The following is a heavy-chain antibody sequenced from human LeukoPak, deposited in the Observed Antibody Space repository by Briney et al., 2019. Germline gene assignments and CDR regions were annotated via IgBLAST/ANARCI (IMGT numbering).Heavy chain of an antibody. D-gene: IGHD4-23*01. CDR2: IYHSGSN. Sequence: SETLSLTCAVSGGSISSSSGNCWTWVRQPPGKGLEWIGEIYHSGSNNYNPSLKSRVTMLLAKYKNQFSLKLSSVTAADTAGYYWARNGGNSDFDYWGQGTLVTVSS. J-gene: IGHJ4*02. CDR3: ARNGGNSDFDY. V-gene: IGHV4-4*02. CDR1: GGSISSSSGNC.